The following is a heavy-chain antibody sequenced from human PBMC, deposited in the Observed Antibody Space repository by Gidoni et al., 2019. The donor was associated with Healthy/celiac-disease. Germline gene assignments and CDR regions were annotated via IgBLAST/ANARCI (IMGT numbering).Heavy chain of an antibody. Sequence: QVQLQESGPGLVKPSQTLALTCPVSGCSISSGSSYWSWIRQPAGKGLEWIGRIYTSGSTNYNPSLKSRVTISVDTSKNQFSLKLSSVTAADTAVYYCARGHCSGGSCYSDYWGQGTLVTVSS. CDR3: ARGHCSGGSCYSDY. D-gene: IGHD2-15*01. CDR2: IYTSGST. CDR1: GCSISSGSSY. V-gene: IGHV4-61*02. J-gene: IGHJ4*02.